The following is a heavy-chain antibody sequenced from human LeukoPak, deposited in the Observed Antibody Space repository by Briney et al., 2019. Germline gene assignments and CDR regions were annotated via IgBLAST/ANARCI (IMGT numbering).Heavy chain of an antibody. J-gene: IGHJ4*02. CDR1: GGSISSYY. CDR2: IYYSGST. CDR3: ARDRYGGSGNNYNERSFDY. Sequence: PSETLSLTCTVSGGSISSYYWSSIRQPPGKGLEWIGYIYYSGSTNYNPSLKGRVTISEDTSKNQFSLKLSSVTAADTAVYYCARDRYGGSGNNYNERSFDYWGQGTLVTVS. V-gene: IGHV4-59*01. D-gene: IGHD3-10*01.